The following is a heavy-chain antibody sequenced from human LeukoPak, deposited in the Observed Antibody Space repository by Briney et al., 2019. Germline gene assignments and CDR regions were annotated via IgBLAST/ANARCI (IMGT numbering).Heavy chain of an antibody. J-gene: IGHJ4*02. CDR1: GFTFDDYA. D-gene: IGHD3-22*01. CDR3: AKGSGYNYDSSXRGFXX. Sequence: PGGSLRLSCAASGFTFDDYALHWVRQAPGKGLEWVSGISWNGGSLGYADSAKGRFTISRDNAKNSLYLQMNSLRTEDMALYYCAKGSGYNYDSSXRGFXXXGQGTLVT. CDR2: ISWNGGSL. V-gene: IGHV3-9*03.